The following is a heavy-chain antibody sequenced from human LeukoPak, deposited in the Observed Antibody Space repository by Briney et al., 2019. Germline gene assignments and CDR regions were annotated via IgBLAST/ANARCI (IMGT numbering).Heavy chain of an antibody. J-gene: IGHJ3*02. D-gene: IGHD4-11*01. Sequence: ASVKVSCKASGYTFTGYYMHWVRQAPGQGLEWMGWINPNSGGTNYAQKFQGRVTMTRDTSISTAYMELSRLRSDDTAVYYCARDRYRVSTVITGAFDIWGQGTMVTVSS. V-gene: IGHV1-2*02. CDR1: GYTFTGYY. CDR3: ARDRYRVSTVITGAFDI. CDR2: INPNSGGT.